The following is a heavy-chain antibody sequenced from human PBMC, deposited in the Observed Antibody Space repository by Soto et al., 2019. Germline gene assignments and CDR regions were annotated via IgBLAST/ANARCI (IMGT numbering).Heavy chain of an antibody. CDR2: ISGSGGST. V-gene: IGHV3-23*01. J-gene: IGHJ4*02. D-gene: IGHD3-10*01. CDR3: AKDLYYGSGSYILGFDY. CDR1: GFTFSSYA. Sequence: EVQLLESGGGLVQPGGSLRLSCAASGFTFSSYAMSWVRQAPGKGLEWVSAISGSGGSTYYADSVKGRFTIPRDNSKNTLYLQMNSLRAEDTAVYYCAKDLYYGSGSYILGFDYWGQGTLVTVSS.